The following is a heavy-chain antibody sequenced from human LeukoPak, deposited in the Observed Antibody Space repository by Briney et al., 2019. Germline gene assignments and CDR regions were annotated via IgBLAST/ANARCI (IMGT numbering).Heavy chain of an antibody. Sequence: GWSLTLSCSASGFIFSAYNMHWLRQAPGRGLEDVSSISSVEGSTNYADSVKGRFTISRDNSRNTLYLQMSSLISEDTAIYNCVKDFGVGRPDPWGQGTLVTVSS. V-gene: IGHV3-64D*09. D-gene: IGHD3-3*01. J-gene: IGHJ5*02. CDR2: ISSVEGST. CDR1: GFIFSAYN. CDR3: VKDFGVGRPDP.